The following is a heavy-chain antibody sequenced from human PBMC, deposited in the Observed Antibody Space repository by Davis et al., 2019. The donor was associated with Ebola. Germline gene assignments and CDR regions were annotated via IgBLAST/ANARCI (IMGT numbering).Heavy chain of an antibody. J-gene: IGHJ4*02. CDR3: ARGLPYGAMNY. V-gene: IGHV4-34*01. CDR1: GGSLGSYS. D-gene: IGHD4/OR15-4a*01. Sequence: SETLSLTCTVSGGSLGSYSWSWLRQPPGKGLEWIWEINHSGSTNYNPSLKSRVTMSVDTSKNQLSLKLSSVTAADTAVYYCARGLPYGAMNYWGQGTLVTVSS. CDR2: INHSGST.